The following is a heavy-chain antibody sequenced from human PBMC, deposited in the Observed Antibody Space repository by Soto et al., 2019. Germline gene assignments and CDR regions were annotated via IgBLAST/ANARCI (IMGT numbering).Heavy chain of an antibody. D-gene: IGHD2-2*01. CDR1: GFTFSSYG. CDR2: IWSGGSNE. CDR3: ARGPGTSDFDY. V-gene: IGHV3-33*01. Sequence: QVQLVESGGGVVQPGRSLRLSCAASGFTFSSYGMHWVRQAPGKGLEWVAVIWSGGSNENYADSVKGRFTISRDNSKNMLYLQRNSLRAEDTAVYCCARGPGTSDFDYWGQGSLVTVSS. J-gene: IGHJ4*02.